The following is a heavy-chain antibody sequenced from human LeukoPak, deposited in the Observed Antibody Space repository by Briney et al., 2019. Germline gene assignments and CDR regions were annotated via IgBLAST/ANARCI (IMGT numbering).Heavy chain of an antibody. D-gene: IGHD3-22*01. CDR2: ISGSGSST. CDR1: GFTFTNYA. V-gene: IGHV3-23*01. Sequence: GGSLRLSCAASGFTFTNYAMPWVRQAPGKGLEWVSVISGSGSSTHYADPVKGRFTVSRDNSRNTLFLQMNSLRAEDTAVYYCAKGSSGYYYDNWFDPWGQGTLVTVSS. J-gene: IGHJ5*02. CDR3: AKGSSGYYYDNWFDP.